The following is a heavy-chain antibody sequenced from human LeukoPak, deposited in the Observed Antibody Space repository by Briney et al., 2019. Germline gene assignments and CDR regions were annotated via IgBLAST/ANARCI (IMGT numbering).Heavy chain of an antibody. Sequence: SETLSLTCTVSGGSISSGGYYWSWIHQHPGKGLEWIGYIYYSGSTYYNPSLKSRVTISVDTCKNQFSLKLSSVTAADTAVYYCAREVDYGDARDAFDIWGQGTMVTVSS. CDR2: IYYSGST. V-gene: IGHV4-31*03. D-gene: IGHD4-17*01. CDR3: AREVDYGDARDAFDI. CDR1: GGSISSGGYY. J-gene: IGHJ3*02.